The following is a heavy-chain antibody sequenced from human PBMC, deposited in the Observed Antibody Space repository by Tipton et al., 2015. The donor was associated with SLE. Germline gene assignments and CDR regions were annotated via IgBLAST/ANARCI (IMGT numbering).Heavy chain of an antibody. CDR1: GFTFDDYA. V-gene: IGHV3-9*01. J-gene: IGHJ4*02. D-gene: IGHD4-17*01. CDR2: ISWNSGSI. Sequence: RSLRLSCAASGFTFDDYAMHWVRQAPGKGLEWVSGISWNSGSIGYADSVKGRFTISRDNAKNSLYLQMNSLRAEDTALYYCAKDIGYGDYIRGQGTLVTVSS. CDR3: AKDIGYGDYI.